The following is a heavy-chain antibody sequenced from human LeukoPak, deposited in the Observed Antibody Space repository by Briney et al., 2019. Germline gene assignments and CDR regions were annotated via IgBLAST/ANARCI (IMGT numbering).Heavy chain of an antibody. V-gene: IGHV3-21*01. Sequence: GGSLRLSCAASGFTFSSYSMNWVRQAPGKGLEWVSSISSSSSYIYYADSVKGRFTISRDNAENSLYLQMNSLRAHDTAVYYRASGHSYGYGYFDSWGQGTLVPVSS. D-gene: IGHD5-18*01. CDR2: ISSSSSYI. J-gene: IGHJ4*02. CDR3: ASGHSYGYGYFDS. CDR1: GFTFSSYS.